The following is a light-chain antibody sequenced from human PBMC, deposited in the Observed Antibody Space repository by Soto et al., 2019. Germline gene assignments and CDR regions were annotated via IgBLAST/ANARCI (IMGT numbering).Light chain of an antibody. J-gene: IGLJ1*01. CDR3: AAWDDSLNGRV. Sequence: VLTQPPSASGTPGQRVTISCSGSSSNIGSNTVNWYQQLPGTAPKILIYSNNKRPSGVPDRFSGSKSGISASLAISGLLSEDEADYYCAAWDDSLNGRVFGTGTKVTVL. CDR2: SNN. CDR1: SSNIGSNT. V-gene: IGLV1-44*01.